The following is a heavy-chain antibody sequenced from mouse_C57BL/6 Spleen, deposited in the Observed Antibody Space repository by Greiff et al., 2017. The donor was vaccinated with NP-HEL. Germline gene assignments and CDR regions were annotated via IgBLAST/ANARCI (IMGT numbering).Heavy chain of an antibody. D-gene: IGHD6-1*01. CDR2: ISSGSSTI. CDR1: GFTFSDYG. Sequence: VQLKESGGGLVKPGGSLKLSCAASGFTFSDYGMHWVRQAPEKGLEWVAYISSGSSTIYYADTVKGRFTISRDNAKNTLFLQMTRLRSEDTAMYYCARATSYAMDYWGQGTSVTVSS. J-gene: IGHJ4*01. CDR3: ARATSYAMDY. V-gene: IGHV5-17*01.